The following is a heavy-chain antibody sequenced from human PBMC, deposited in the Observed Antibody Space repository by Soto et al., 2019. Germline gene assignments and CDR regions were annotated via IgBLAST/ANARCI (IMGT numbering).Heavy chain of an antibody. CDR2: ISSSGATI. Sequence: GGSLRLSCAASGFTFSDYYMSWILQAPGKGLEWISYISSSGATIYYADSVKGRFTTSRDNANNSLFLEMNSLRAEDTAVYYCVRVGYAYGNDPWGQGTLVTVSS. CDR3: VRVGYAYGNDP. J-gene: IGHJ5*02. D-gene: IGHD3-10*01. V-gene: IGHV3-11*01. CDR1: GFTFSDYY.